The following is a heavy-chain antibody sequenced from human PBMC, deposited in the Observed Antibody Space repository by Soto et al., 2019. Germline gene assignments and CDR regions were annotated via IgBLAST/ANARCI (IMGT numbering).Heavy chain of an antibody. V-gene: IGHV3-74*01. Sequence: PAGSLRLSCAASGFTFSNYWMHWVRQAPGKGLVWASRINSDGSTTSHADSVKGRFTISRDNAKNTLYLQMNSLRAEDTAVYYCASLYGYSTGWTPFDFCGQRSQVPVSA. CDR2: INSDGSTT. D-gene: IGHD6-19*01. CDR1: GFTFSNYW. CDR3: ASLYGYSTGWTPFDF. J-gene: IGHJ4*02.